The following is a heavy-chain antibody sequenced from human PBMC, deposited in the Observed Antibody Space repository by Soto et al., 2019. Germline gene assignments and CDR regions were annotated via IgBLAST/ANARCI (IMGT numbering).Heavy chain of an antibody. CDR3: ARERKFDFWRKGLDV. V-gene: IGHV1-8*01. J-gene: IGHJ6*02. CDR1: GYTFTSYD. Sequence: QAQLVQSGAEVKKPGAPVKVSCKASGYTFTSYDINWVRQAPGQGLEWLGWMDPNSGSTGYAQNFQGRVTMTRNISINTAHMELSSLRSEDTAVYYCARERKFDFWRKGLDVWGQGTTVTVSS. D-gene: IGHD3-3*01. CDR2: MDPNSGST.